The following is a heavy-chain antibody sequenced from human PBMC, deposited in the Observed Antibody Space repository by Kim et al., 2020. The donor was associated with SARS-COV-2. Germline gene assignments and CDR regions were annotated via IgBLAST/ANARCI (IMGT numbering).Heavy chain of an antibody. D-gene: IGHD3-10*01. CDR1: GFTFSRYD. Sequence: GGSLRLSCAASGFTFSRYDMHWVRQATGKGLEWVSAIGTAGDTYYPGSVKGRFSISRENAKNSLYLQMNSLRAGDTTVYYCARERRRGDYYSYYGMDVWGQGTTVTVSS. CDR2: IGTAGDT. J-gene: IGHJ6*02. V-gene: IGHV3-13*01. CDR3: ARERRRGDYYSYYGMDV.